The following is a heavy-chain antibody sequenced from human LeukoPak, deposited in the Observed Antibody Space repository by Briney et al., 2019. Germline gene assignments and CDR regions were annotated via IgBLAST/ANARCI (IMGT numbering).Heavy chain of an antibody. CDR3: ARVRLKVGATDYFDY. J-gene: IGHJ4*02. D-gene: IGHD1-26*01. Sequence: KSSETLSLTCAVYGGSFSSYYWSWIRQPPGKGLEWIGYIYYSGSTNYNPSLKSRVTISVDTSKDQFSLKLSSVTAADTAVYYCARVRLKVGATDYFDYWGQGTLVTVSS. CDR1: GGSFSSYY. V-gene: IGHV4-59*01. CDR2: IYYSGST.